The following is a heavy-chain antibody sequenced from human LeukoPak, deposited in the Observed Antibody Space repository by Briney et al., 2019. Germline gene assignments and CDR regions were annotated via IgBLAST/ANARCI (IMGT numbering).Heavy chain of an antibody. V-gene: IGHV3-11*01. CDR3: ARAQWELPTFDY. J-gene: IGHJ4*02. CDR1: GFTFSDYY. Sequence: SGGSLRLSCAASGFTFSDYYMSWIRQAPGKGLEWVSYISSSGSTIYYADSVKGRITISRDTAKNSLYLQMNSLRAEDTAVYYCARAQWELPTFDYWGQGTLVTVSS. CDR2: ISSSGSTI. D-gene: IGHD1-26*01.